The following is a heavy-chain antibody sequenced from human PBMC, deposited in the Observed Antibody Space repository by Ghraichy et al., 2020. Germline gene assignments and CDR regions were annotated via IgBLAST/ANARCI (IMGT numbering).Heavy chain of an antibody. V-gene: IGHV3-23*01. D-gene: IGHD2-21*02. CDR2: FSGGGGST. Sequence: GESLNISCVASGFTFSSYAMSWVRQAPGKGLEWVSAFSGGGGSTYYADSVKGRFTISRDSSKNTLYLQMNSLRAEDTAVYYCAKEKLVGVTPLAAFDIWGQGTMVTVSS. CDR3: AKEKLVGVTPLAAFDI. CDR1: GFTFSSYA. J-gene: IGHJ3*02.